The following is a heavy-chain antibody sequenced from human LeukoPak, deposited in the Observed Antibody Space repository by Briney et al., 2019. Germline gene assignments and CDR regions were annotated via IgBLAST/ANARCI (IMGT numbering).Heavy chain of an antibody. CDR3: TRDQDDFWSGYQIYYYYYYGMDV. V-gene: IGHV3-49*04. CDR2: IRGKAYGGTT. D-gene: IGHD3-3*01. J-gene: IGHJ6*02. CDR1: GFTFGDYA. Sequence: PGGSLRLSCTASGFTFGDYAMSWVRQAPGKGLEWVGFIRGKAYGGTTEYAASVKGRFTISRDDSKSIAYLQMNSLKTEDTAVYYCTRDQDDFWSGYQIYYYYYYGMDVWGQGTTVTVSS.